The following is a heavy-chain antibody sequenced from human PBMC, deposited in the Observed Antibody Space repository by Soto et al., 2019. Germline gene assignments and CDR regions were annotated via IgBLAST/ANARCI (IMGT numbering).Heavy chain of an antibody. CDR2: ISAYNGNT. CDR1: GYTFTSYG. D-gene: IGHD1-26*01. J-gene: IGHJ5*02. CDR3: ARIGNPARVGSPNWFDP. V-gene: IGHV1-18*01. Sequence: QVPLGQSGAEVKKPGASVKVSCKASGYTFTSYGISWVRQAPGQGLEWMGWISAYNGNTNYAQKLQGRVTMTTDTSTSTAYMELRSLSSDDTAVSYCARIGNPARVGSPNWFDPWGKGTLVTVSS.